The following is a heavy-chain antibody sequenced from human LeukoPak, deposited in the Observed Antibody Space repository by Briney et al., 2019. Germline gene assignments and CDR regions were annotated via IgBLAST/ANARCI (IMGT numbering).Heavy chain of an antibody. J-gene: IGHJ5*02. CDR1: GFTFSSYW. CDR3: ARDRALNWFDP. D-gene: IGHD3-10*01. V-gene: IGHV3-7*01. CDR2: IKQDGSEK. Sequence: GGSLRLFCAASGFTFSSYWMSWVRQAPGKGLEWVANIKQDGSEKYYVDSVKGRFTISRDNAKNSLYLQMNSLRAEDTAVYYCARDRALNWFDPWGQGTLVTVSS.